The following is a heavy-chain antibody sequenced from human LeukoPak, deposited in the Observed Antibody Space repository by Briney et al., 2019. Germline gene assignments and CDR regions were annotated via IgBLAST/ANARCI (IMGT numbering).Heavy chain of an antibody. CDR1: GFTFSSYW. CDR3: ARDWYSSGDY. Sequence: GESLSLSCAASGFTFSSYWVLWVRPAPGKERVGVSRISSDGSYITYAGAVKGGFTATRDNAKNTLYLQMKSLRAEDTAVYYCARDWYSSGDYGGQGTLVTVSS. V-gene: IGHV3-74*01. CDR2: ISSDGSYI. J-gene: IGHJ4*02. D-gene: IGHD6-19*01.